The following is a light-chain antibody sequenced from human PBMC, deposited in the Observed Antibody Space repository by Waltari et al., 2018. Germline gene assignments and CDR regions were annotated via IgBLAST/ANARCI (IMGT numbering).Light chain of an antibody. CDR1: QRISSW. J-gene: IGKJ2*02. Sequence: CRASQRISSWLAWYQQKPGKAPKLLIYKASTLESGVPSRFSGSGSGTEFTLTISSLQPDDFATYYCQQYNDYPWTFGQGTKLEIK. V-gene: IGKV1-5*03. CDR3: QQYNDYPWT. CDR2: KAS.